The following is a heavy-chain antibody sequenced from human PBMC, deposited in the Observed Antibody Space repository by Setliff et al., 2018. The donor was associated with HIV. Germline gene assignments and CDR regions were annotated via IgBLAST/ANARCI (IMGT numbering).Heavy chain of an antibody. CDR1: GFTFSDYK. Sequence: GGSLRLSCVASGFTFSDYKMNWVRQAPGKGLEWISYISSRSSTISYAASVRSRFTISRDNDKKSLFLHMNNLRAEDTATYYCARDRETVEDALDVWGQGTLVTVSS. D-gene: IGHD2-15*01. J-gene: IGHJ3*01. CDR3: ARDRETVEDALDV. V-gene: IGHV3-48*01. CDR2: ISSRSSTI.